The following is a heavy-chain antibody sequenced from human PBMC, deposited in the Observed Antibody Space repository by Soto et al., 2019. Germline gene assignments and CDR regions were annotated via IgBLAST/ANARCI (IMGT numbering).Heavy chain of an antibody. CDR3: ARGFYYYMDV. CDR2: IYYSGGN. CDR1: GGSISGGGYY. J-gene: IGHJ6*03. V-gene: IGHV4-31*02. Sequence: SETLSLTCTVSGGSISGGGYYWSWIRQHPGKGLEWIGYIYYSGGNYYNPSLKSRVNTSVDTSKNQFSLKLNSVTAADTAVYYCARGFYYYMDVWGKGTTVTVSS.